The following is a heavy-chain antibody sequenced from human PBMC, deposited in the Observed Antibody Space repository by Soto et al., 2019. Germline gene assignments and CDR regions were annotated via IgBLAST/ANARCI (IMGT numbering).Heavy chain of an antibody. CDR1: GGSFSGYY. CDR2: INHSGST. CDR3: ASTRPCSSTSCRDY. J-gene: IGHJ4*02. V-gene: IGHV4-34*01. D-gene: IGHD2-2*01. Sequence: SSETLSLTCAVYGGSFSGYYWSWIRQPPGKGLEWIGEINHSGSTNYNPSLKSRVTISVDTSKNQFSLKLSSVTAADTAVYYCASTRPCSSTSCRDYWGQGTLVTVSS.